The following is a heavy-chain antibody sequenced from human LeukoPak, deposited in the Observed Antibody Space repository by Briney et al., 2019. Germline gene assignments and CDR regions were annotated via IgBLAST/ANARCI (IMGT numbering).Heavy chain of an antibody. J-gene: IGHJ4*02. Sequence: GGSLRPSCAASGFTFSNYWMTWVRQAPGKGLEWVATIKKDGSDKYYVDSMKGRFAISRDNAKNSLFLQMNSLRADDTAVYYCARVRSHNDYPYTSGWYGCFDYWGQGIPVTVSS. D-gene: IGHD6-19*01. CDR1: GFTFSNYW. CDR2: IKKDGSDK. CDR3: ARVRSHNDYPYTSGWYGCFDY. V-gene: IGHV3-7*01.